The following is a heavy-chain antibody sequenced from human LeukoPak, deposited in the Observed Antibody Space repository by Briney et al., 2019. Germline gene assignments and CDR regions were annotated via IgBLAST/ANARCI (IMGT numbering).Heavy chain of an antibody. D-gene: IGHD3-16*01. J-gene: IGHJ2*01. V-gene: IGHV4-39*07. CDR1: GASISSSSHY. Sequence: SETLSLTCTVSGASISSSSHYWGWIRQPPGKGLEWIGSMFYTGRTYYSPSLKSRVTISVDTSKTQFSLRLSSVTAADTAVYYCAREARYAESLWYFDLWGRGTLVTVSS. CDR2: MFYTGRT. CDR3: AREARYAESLWYFDL.